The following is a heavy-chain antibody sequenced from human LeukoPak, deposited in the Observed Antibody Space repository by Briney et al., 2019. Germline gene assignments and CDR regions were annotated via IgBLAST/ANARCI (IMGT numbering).Heavy chain of an antibody. CDR1: GGSISRTDYY. CDR3: ARHPGSHCSTATCYTGGVFDY. CDR2: IYYTGST. J-gene: IGHJ4*02. Sequence: SETLSLTCSVSGGSISRTDYYWGWIRQPPGKGLEWIGSIYYTGSTFYNPSLKSRVTISADTSKNQLSLKLSSVTAADTAVYYCARHPGSHCSTATCYTGGVFDYWGQGTLVTASS. V-gene: IGHV4-39*01. D-gene: IGHD2-2*01.